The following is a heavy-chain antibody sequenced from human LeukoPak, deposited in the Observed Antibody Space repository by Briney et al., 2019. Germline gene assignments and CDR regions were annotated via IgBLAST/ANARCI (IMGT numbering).Heavy chain of an antibody. D-gene: IGHD1-1*01. CDR1: GFPFPTYA. CDR3: AKPSRAGSTHRYFYGMDV. V-gene: IGHV3-23*01. J-gene: IGHJ6*02. Sequence: GGSLRLSCVASGFPFPTYAMMWVRQAPGKGLEWVSSVRVSDGARFYADSVKGRFTTSRDNAKNTLSLQMNSLRAGDTAVYYCAKPSRAGSTHRYFYGMDVWGQGTTVTVSS. CDR2: VRVSDGAR.